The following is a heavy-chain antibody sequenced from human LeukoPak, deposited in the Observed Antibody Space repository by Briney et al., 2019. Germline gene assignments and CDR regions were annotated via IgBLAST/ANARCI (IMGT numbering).Heavy chain of an antibody. CDR2: IFPSGGGT. Sequence: ASVKVSCKASGYTFTSYYMHWVRQAPGHGLVWMGIIFPSGGGTSYAQKFQGRVTMTRDTSTSTVHMELSSLTSEDTAVYYCARAYSGYSIDFWGQGTLVTVSS. V-gene: IGHV1-46*01. D-gene: IGHD3-22*01. CDR3: ARAYSGYSIDF. J-gene: IGHJ4*02. CDR1: GYTFTSYY.